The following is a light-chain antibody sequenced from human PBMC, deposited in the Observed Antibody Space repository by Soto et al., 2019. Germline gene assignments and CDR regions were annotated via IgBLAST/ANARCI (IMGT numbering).Light chain of an antibody. CDR3: QQYHNWPPAT. Sequence: EIVMTQSPATLSVSPGERATLSCRASQSVSGNLAWYQQKPGQAPRLLIYGASTRATGIPARFTGSGSGTEFTLTISSLQSEDFAIYYCQQYHNWPPATFGGGTKVEIK. J-gene: IGKJ4*01. CDR2: GAS. V-gene: IGKV3-15*01. CDR1: QSVSGN.